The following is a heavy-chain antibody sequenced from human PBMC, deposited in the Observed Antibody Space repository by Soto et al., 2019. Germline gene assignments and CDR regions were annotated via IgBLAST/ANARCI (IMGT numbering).Heavy chain of an antibody. Sequence: QLQLQESGPGLVKPSETLSLTCTVSGGSISSSSYYWGWIRQPPGKGLEWIGSIYYSGSTYYNPSLKSRVTISGDTSKNQFSLKLSSVTAADTAVYYCARHYYYIWGSPAFDYWGQGTLVTVSS. CDR3: ARHYYYIWGSPAFDY. J-gene: IGHJ4*02. V-gene: IGHV4-39*01. D-gene: IGHD3-16*01. CDR2: IYYSGST. CDR1: GGSISSSSYY.